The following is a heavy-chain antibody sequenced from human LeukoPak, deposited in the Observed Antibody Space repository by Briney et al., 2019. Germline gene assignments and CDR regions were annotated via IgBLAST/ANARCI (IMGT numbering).Heavy chain of an antibody. CDR3: ARFPGYSYGQRYFDY. J-gene: IGHJ4*02. D-gene: IGHD5-18*01. CDR2: LNSDGRST. Sequence: PGGSLRLSCAASGHPFRSYWLHWVRQAPGRGLVWVSRLNSDGRSTSYADSVKGRYTISRDNAKNTLYLQMNSLRAEDTAVYYCARFPGYSYGQRYFDYWGQGTLVTVSS. CDR1: GHPFRSYW. V-gene: IGHV3-74*01.